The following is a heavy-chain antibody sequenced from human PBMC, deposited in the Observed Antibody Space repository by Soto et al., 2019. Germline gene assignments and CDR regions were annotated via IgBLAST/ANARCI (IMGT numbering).Heavy chain of an antibody. CDR3: ARDPSSYYYGSGYYYYGMVV. CDR1: GFTFSSYW. CDR2: INSDGSST. Sequence: GGSLRLSCAASGFTFSSYWMHWVRQAPGKGLVWVSRINSDGSSTSYADSVKGRFTISRDNAKNTLYLQMDSLRAEDTAVYYCARDPSSYYYGSGYYYYGMVVWGQGTTVTVSS. J-gene: IGHJ6*02. V-gene: IGHV3-74*01. D-gene: IGHD3-10*01.